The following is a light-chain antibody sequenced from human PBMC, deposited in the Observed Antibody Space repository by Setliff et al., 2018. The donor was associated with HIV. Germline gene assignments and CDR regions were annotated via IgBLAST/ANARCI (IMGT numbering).Light chain of an antibody. CDR2: EVN. Sequence: QSVLAQPPSVSASPGQSVTISCTGTSSDVGSYNRVSWYQQPPGTAPKLMIYEVNNRPSGVPDRFSGSRSGNTASLTISGLQAEDEADYYCSSYTSSNTWVFGGGTKVTVL. J-gene: IGLJ3*02. CDR1: SSDVGSYNR. CDR3: SSYTSSNTWV. V-gene: IGLV2-18*02.